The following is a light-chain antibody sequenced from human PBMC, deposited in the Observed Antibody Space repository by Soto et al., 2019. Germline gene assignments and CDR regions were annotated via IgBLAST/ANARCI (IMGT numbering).Light chain of an antibody. CDR3: HQYFTTPFT. V-gene: IGKV4-1*01. J-gene: IGKJ3*01. Sequence: DIVLTQSPDSLAVSLGERATINCRSSQSVLYDSNNKNYLAWYQQKPGQPPKLLIYWASTRESGVPDRFGGSGSGTDFTLTISSLQAEDVAVYYCHQYFTTPFTFGPGTKVDIK. CDR2: WAS. CDR1: QSVLYDSNNKNY.